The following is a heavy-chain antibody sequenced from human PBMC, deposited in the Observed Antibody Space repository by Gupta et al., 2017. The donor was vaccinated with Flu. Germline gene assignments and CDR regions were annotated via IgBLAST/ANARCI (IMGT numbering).Heavy chain of an antibody. V-gene: IGHV1-2*04. CDR3: AREGGRIAAGARYYYGMDV. Sequence: QVQLVQSGAEVKKPGASVKVSCKASGYTFTGYYMHWVRQAPGQGLEWMGWINPNSGGTNYAQKFQGWVTMTRDTSISTAYMELSRLRSDDTAVYYCAREGGRIAAGARYYYGMDVWGQGTTVTVSS. CDR2: INPNSGGT. J-gene: IGHJ6*02. D-gene: IGHD6-13*01. CDR1: GYTFTGYY.